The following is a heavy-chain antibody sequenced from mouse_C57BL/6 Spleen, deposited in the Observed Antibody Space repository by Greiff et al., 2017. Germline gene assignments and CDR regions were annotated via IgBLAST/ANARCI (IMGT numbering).Heavy chain of an antibody. Sequence: VQLQQSGAELVRPGTSVKVSCKASGYAFTNYLIEWVKQRPGQGLEWIGVSNPGSGGTNYNEKFKGKATLTADKSSSTAYMQLSSLTSEDSAVYFCARSAPYDYDEGAFDYWGQGTTLTVSS. J-gene: IGHJ2*01. D-gene: IGHD2-4*01. V-gene: IGHV1-54*01. CDR1: GYAFTNYL. CDR2: SNPGSGGT. CDR3: ARSAPYDYDEGAFDY.